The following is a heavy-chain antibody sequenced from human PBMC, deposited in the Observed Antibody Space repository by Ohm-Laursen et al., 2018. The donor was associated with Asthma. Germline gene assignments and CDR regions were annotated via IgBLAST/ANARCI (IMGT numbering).Heavy chain of an antibody. D-gene: IGHD3-10*01. J-gene: IGHJ4*02. V-gene: IGHV4-31*03. CDR1: GGSISRGDYY. CDR2: IHYSGTT. Sequence: SQTLSLTCTVSGGSISRGDYYWTWIRQRPGTGLEWIGNIHYSGTTIYTPSLESRLTISLDTSKNQFSLNLSSVTAADTALYFCARDGRLRGSFDYWGQGNLVTVSS. CDR3: ARDGRLRGSFDY.